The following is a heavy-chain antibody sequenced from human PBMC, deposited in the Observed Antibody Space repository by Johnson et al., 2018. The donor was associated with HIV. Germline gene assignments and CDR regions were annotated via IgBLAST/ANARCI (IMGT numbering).Heavy chain of an antibody. D-gene: IGHD3-10*01. CDR1: GFTFSSYW. J-gene: IGHJ3*02. CDR3: ARDFVAFGECTAFDI. CDR2: INWNGDKR. V-gene: IGHV3-20*04. Sequence: MLLVESGGGLVKPGGSLRLSCAASGFTFSSYWMHWVRQAPAKGLEWVSGINWNGDKRGYADSVKGRFTISRDNAKNSLFLQMNGLRAEDTALYYCARDFVAFGECTAFDIWGQGTMVTVSS.